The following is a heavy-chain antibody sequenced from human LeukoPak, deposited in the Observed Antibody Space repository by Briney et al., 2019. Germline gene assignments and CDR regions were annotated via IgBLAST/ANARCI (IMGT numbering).Heavy chain of an antibody. V-gene: IGHV3-30*02. D-gene: IGHD3-10*01. Sequence: GGSLRLSCAAAGFTFNNYGMHWVRQAPGKGLEWVAFIRDNGNNQYYADSVKGRFTISRDNSTNTLYLQMNSLKGDDTAVYYCAKDSAFYYIDVWGKGTTVIISS. CDR3: AKDSAFYYIDV. CDR2: IRDNGNNQ. CDR1: GFTFNNYG. J-gene: IGHJ6*03.